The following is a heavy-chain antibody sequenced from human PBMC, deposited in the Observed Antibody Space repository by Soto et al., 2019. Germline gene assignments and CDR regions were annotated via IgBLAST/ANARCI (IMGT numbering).Heavy chain of an antibody. V-gene: IGHV1-2*02. CDR1: GYTFTGHY. D-gene: IGHD3-10*01. Sequence: ASVNVSCKASGYTFTGHYIHWVRQAPGQGPEWMGEIGPASGDTRYAQKFQGRVTMTRDTSITTVYMELNNLSPDDTAVYYCGRGRSGQLVVFYWGQGTPVTVSS. J-gene: IGHJ4*02. CDR2: IGPASGDT. CDR3: GRGRSGQLVVFY.